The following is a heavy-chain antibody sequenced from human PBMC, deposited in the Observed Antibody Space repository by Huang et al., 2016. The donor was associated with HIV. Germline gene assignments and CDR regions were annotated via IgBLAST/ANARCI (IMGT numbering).Heavy chain of an antibody. Sequence: QVQLVQSGAEVKKPGASVRVSCRSSGYTFTNYDINWVRQATGQGLDWMGWMNPNSGNTGFAQKFQGRVTIIMNTSISTAYMELSSLRSEDTAVYYCARARGYYYGSGGYYSRYYFDYWGQGTLVTVSS. CDR1: GYTFTNYD. V-gene: IGHV1-8*03. D-gene: IGHD3-22*01. CDR2: MNPNSGNT. J-gene: IGHJ4*02. CDR3: ARARGYYYGSGGYYSRYYFDY.